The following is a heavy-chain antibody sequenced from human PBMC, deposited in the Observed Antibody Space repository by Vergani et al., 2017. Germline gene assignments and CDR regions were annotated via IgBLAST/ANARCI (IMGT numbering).Heavy chain of an antibody. CDR2: ISPDGFST. V-gene: IGHV1-46*03. CDR1: GYTFTAYY. Sequence: QVQLVQSGAEVGKPGASVKISCKASGYTFTAYYIHWVRQAPEPGLEWVGVISPDGFSTFYAQKFQGRVTITRDTSTSTVYVEVTSLRSDDTAVYYCAREPPLTGFFDYWGQGTLVTVSS. J-gene: IGHJ4*02. CDR3: AREPPLTGFFDY. D-gene: IGHD3-9*01.